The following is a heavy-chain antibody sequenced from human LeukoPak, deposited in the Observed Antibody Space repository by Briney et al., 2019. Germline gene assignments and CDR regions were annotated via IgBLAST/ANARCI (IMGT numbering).Heavy chain of an antibody. D-gene: IGHD6-13*01. V-gene: IGHV4-39*07. CDR1: GGSISSSSYY. CDR2: IYYSGST. J-gene: IGHJ4*02. CDR3: ARDGIAAGVDY. Sequence: SGTLSLTCAVSGGSISSSSYYWGWIRQPPGKGLEWIGSIYYSGSTYYNPSLKSRVTISVDTSKNQFSLKLSSVTAADTAVYYCARDGIAAGVDYWGQGTLVTVSS.